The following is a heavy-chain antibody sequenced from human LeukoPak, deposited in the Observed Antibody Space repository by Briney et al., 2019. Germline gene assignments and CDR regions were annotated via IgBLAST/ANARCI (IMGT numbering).Heavy chain of an antibody. D-gene: IGHD1-26*01. J-gene: IGHJ4*02. Sequence: SETLSLTCAVYGGSFSVYYWSWIRQPPGKGLEWIGEINHSGSTNYNPSLKSRVTISVDTSKNQFSLKLSSVTAADTAVYYCATKWELPYYFDYWGQGTLVTVSS. CDR3: ATKWELPYYFDY. CDR1: GGSFSVYY. CDR2: INHSGST. V-gene: IGHV4-34*01.